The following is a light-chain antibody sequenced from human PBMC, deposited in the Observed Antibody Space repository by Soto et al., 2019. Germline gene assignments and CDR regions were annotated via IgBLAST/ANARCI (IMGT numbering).Light chain of an antibody. CDR3: SSYTSSSTRV. CDR2: DVS. J-gene: IGLJ1*01. CDR1: SSDVGGYNY. Sequence: QSALTQPACVSGSPGQSITISCTGTSSDVGGYNYVSWYQQHPGKAPKLMIYDVSNRPSGVSYRFSGSKSGNTASLTISGLQAEDEADYYCSSYTSSSTRVFGTGTKLTVL. V-gene: IGLV2-14*01.